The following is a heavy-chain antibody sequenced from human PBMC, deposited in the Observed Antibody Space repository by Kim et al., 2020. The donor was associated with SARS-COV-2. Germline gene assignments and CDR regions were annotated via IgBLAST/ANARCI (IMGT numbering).Heavy chain of an antibody. CDR3: ARRIIVVVPAAIGGHDAFDI. V-gene: IGHV4-39*01. D-gene: IGHD2-2*01. CDR2: IYYSGST. CDR1: GGSISSSSYY. J-gene: IGHJ3*02. Sequence: SETLSLTCTVSGGSISSSSYYLGWIRQPPGKGLEWIGSIYYSGSTYYNPSLKSRVTISVDTSKNQFSLKLSSVTAADTAVYYCARRIIVVVPAAIGGHDAFDIWGQGTMVTVSS.